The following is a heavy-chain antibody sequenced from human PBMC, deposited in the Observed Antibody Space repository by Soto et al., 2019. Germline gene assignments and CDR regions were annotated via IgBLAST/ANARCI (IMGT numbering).Heavy chain of an antibody. CDR1: GFTFSSYA. D-gene: IGHD3-22*01. CDR2: ISGSGGST. Sequence: GGSLRLSCAASGFTFSSYAMSWVRQAPGKGLEWVSAISGSGGSTYYADSVKGRFTISRDNSKNTLYLQMNSLRAEDTAVYYCAKDPDYYDSSGRISGYWGQGTRVTVSS. J-gene: IGHJ4*02. V-gene: IGHV3-23*01. CDR3: AKDPDYYDSSGRISGY.